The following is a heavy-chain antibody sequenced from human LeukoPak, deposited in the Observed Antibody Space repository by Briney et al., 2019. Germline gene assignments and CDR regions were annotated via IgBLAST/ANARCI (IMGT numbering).Heavy chain of an antibody. Sequence: GGTLRLSCAASGFNLASYMLNWVRQAPGKGLEWVSSISSTGSYIYYADSVKGRFTISRDNAKNSLYLQMNSLRAEDTAVYYCARRGHYYGSGIFDYWGQGTLVTVSS. CDR1: GFNLASYM. D-gene: IGHD3-10*01. V-gene: IGHV3-21*01. CDR2: ISSTGSYI. J-gene: IGHJ4*02. CDR3: ARRGHYYGSGIFDY.